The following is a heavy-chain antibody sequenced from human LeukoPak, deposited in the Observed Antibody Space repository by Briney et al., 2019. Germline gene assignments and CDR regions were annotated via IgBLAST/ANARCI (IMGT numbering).Heavy chain of an antibody. CDR3: ARTMYGDYSGSNDF. CDR1: GFTFSSYW. J-gene: IGHJ4*02. V-gene: IGHV3-48*04. D-gene: IGHD4-17*01. CDR2: ISSSGNTI. Sequence: PGGSLRLSCAASGFTFSSYWMHWVRQAPGKGLEWVSYISSSGNTIDYADSVKGRFTISRDNAKKSLYLQMNSLRAEDTAVYYCARTMYGDYSGSNDFWGQGILVTVSA.